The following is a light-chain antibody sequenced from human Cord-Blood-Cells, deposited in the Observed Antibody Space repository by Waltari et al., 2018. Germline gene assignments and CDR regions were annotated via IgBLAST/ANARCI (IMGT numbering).Light chain of an antibody. CDR3: SSYTSSSTLVV. CDR1: SSDVGGYNY. CDR2: DVS. J-gene: IGLJ2*01. V-gene: IGLV2-14*01. Sequence: QSALTQPASVSGSPGKSITISCPGTSSDVGGYNYVSGYQQHPGKAPKLMIYDVSNRPSGVSNRFSGSKSGNTASLTISGRQAEDEADYYCSSYTSSSTLVVFGGGTKLTVL.